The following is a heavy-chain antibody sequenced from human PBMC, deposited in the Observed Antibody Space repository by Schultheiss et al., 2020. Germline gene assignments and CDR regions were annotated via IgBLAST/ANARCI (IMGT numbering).Heavy chain of an antibody. CDR1: GGTFSSYA. D-gene: IGHD3-9*01. V-gene: IGHV1-69*04. CDR2: IIPILGIA. CDR3: ARGVRYFDWFSARHDY. Sequence: SVKVSCKASGGTFSSYAISWVRQAPGQGLEWMGRIIPILGIANYAQKFQGRVTITADKSTSTAYMELSSLRSEDTAVYYCARGVRYFDWFSARHDYWGQGTLVTVSS. J-gene: IGHJ4*02.